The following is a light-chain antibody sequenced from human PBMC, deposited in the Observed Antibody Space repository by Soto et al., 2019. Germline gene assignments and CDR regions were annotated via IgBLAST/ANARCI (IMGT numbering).Light chain of an antibody. J-gene: IGLJ2*01. CDR1: SRDIGGYDF. CDR3: SSYGGSNNLL. Sequence: QSVLTQPPSASGSPGQSVTISCTGTSRDIGGYDFVSWYQQHLGKAPKLLIYGVIKRPSGVPDRFSGSKSGNTASLTVSGLQTDDEADYYCSSYGGSNNLLFGGGTQLTVL. V-gene: IGLV2-8*01. CDR2: GVI.